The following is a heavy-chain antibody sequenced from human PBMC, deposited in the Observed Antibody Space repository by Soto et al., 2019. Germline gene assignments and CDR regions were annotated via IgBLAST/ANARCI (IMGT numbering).Heavy chain of an antibody. CDR2: ISGSGGST. J-gene: IGHJ5*02. CDR3: EKGHIAADVYNWFDP. CDR1: GFTFSSYA. D-gene: IGHD6-13*01. V-gene: IGHV3-23*01. Sequence: GGSLRLSCAASGFTFSSYAMSWVRQAPGKGLEWVSAISGSGGSTYYADSVKGRFTISRDNSKNTLYLQMNSLRAEDTAVYCCEKGHIAADVYNWFDPWGQGTLVTVSS.